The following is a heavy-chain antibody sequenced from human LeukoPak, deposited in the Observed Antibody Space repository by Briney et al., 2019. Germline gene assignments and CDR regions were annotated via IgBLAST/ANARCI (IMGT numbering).Heavy chain of an antibody. CDR2: IYYTGNT. V-gene: IGHV4-59*08. J-gene: IGHJ4*02. CDR1: PLSVTNYY. CDR3: ARHASYFYSSPYAD. D-gene: IGHD3-22*01. Sequence: SETLSLTCAVSPLSVTNYYWSWIRQPPGKGLEWIGYIYYTGNTNYNPSLKSRVTLSLDTSKNQFSLRLNSVTATDTPVYYCARHASYFYSSPYADWGQGTLVTVSS.